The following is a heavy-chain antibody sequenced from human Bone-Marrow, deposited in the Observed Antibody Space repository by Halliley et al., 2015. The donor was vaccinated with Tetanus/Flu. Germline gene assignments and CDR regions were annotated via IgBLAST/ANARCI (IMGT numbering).Heavy chain of an antibody. J-gene: IGHJ6*02. CDR2: ISSRSTYI. CDR3: ARDGGVLWVYGLDV. D-gene: IGHD2-8*02. Sequence: WVSSISSRSTYIYYADSVKGRFTISRDNAKNSVSLQMNSLRVEDTAVYYCARDGGVLWVYGLDVWGQGTTVPVSS. V-gene: IGHV3-21*01.